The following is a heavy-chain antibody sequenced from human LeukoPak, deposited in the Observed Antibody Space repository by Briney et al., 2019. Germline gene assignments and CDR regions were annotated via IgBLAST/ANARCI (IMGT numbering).Heavy chain of an antibody. V-gene: IGHV3-53*01. J-gene: IGHJ4*02. Sequence: PGGSLRLSCAASGFIVSTNYMSWVRQAPGKGLEWVSVIYSGGSTYYADSVKGRFTISRDISKNTLYLQMNSLRAEDTAVYYCARETRVRWTDYWGQGILVTVSS. CDR3: ARETRVRWTDY. D-gene: IGHD5-24*01. CDR2: IYSGGST. CDR1: GFIVSTNY.